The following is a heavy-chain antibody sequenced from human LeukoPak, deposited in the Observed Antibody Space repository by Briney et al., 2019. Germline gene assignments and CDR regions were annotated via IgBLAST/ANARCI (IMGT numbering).Heavy chain of an antibody. V-gene: IGHV3-21*01. Sequence: PGGSLRLSCAGSGFSFSSYRMNWVRQAPGKGLEWVSSISSGSSYIYYADSLKGRFTISRDNAKNSLYLQMNSLRAEDTAVYYCARVGAKGGWYFDLWGRGTLVTVSS. J-gene: IGHJ2*01. CDR2: ISSGSSYI. CDR3: ARVGAKGGWYFDL. D-gene: IGHD3-10*01. CDR1: GFSFSSYR.